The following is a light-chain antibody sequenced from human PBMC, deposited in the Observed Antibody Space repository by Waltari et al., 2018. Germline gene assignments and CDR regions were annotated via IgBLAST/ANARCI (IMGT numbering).Light chain of an antibody. V-gene: IGLV1-47*01. Sequence: QSGLTQPPSASGTPGQRVTIFCSGSRANIGSHYAHWYQQLSGAAPKPLILRHDQRPSGVPDRFSASKSVTSASLAISGLRSEDEAVYYCAAWDDSLSGLFGGGTKLTVL. J-gene: IGLJ2*01. CDR3: AAWDDSLSGL. CDR2: RHD. CDR1: RANIGSHY.